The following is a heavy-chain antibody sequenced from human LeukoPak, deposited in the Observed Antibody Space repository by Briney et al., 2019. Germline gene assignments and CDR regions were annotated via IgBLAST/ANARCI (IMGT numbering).Heavy chain of an antibody. CDR3: ANYGYCSSTSCEGPIDY. CDR2: ISYDGSNK. Sequence: GRSLRLSCAASGFTFSSYAMHWVRQAPGKGLEWVAVISYDGSNKYYADSVKGRFTISRDNSKNTLYLQMNSLRAEDTAVYYCANYGYCSSTSCEGPIDYWGQGTLVTVSS. CDR1: GFTFSSYA. V-gene: IGHV3-30-3*01. J-gene: IGHJ4*02. D-gene: IGHD2-2*01.